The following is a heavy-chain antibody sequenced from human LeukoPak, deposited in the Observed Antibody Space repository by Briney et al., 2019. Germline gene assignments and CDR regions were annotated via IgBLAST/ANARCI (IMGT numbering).Heavy chain of an antibody. J-gene: IGHJ6*03. CDR2: INHSGST. V-gene: IGHV4-34*01. Sequence: SETLSLTCAVYGGSFSGYYWSWIRQPPGKGLEWIGEINHSGSTNYNPSLKSRVTISVDTSKNQFSLKLSSVTAADTAVYYCARVNWYYYYYYMDVWAKGPRSPSP. CDR1: GGSFSGYY. CDR3: ARVNWYYYYYYMDV.